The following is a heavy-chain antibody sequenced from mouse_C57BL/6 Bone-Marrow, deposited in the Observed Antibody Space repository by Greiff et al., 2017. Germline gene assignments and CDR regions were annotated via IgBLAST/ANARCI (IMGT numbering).Heavy chain of an antibody. CDR3: ARYDYDGYYYAMDY. CDR2: IYPGDGDT. J-gene: IGHJ4*01. V-gene: IGHV1-82*01. D-gene: IGHD2-4*01. Sequence: VKLVESGPELVKPGASVKISCKASGYAFSSSWLNWVKQRPGKGLEWLGRIYPGDGDTNYNGKFKGKATLTADKSSSTVYMQLSSLTSEDSAVYFCARYDYDGYYYAMDYWGQGTSVTVSS. CDR1: GYAFSSSW.